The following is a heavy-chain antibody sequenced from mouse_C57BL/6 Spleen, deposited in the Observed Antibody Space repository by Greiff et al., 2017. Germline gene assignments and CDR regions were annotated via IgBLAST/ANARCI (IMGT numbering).Heavy chain of an antibody. D-gene: IGHD3-3*01. Sequence: EVMLVESGGGLVKPGGSLKLSCAASGFTFSSYAMSWVRQTPEKRLEWVATISDGGSYTYYPDNVKGRFTISRDNAKNNLYLQMSKLKSEDTAMYDCARDQGSLHWFAYWGQGTLVTVSA. CDR1: GFTFSSYA. CDR3: ARDQGSLHWFAY. V-gene: IGHV5-4*01. J-gene: IGHJ3*01. CDR2: ISDGGSYT.